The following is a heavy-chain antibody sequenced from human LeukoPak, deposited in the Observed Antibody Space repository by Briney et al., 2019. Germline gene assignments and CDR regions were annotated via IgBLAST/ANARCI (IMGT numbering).Heavy chain of an antibody. Sequence: ASVKVSCKASGYTFTSYDINWVRQATGQGLEWMGWMNPNSGNTGYAQKFQGRVTMTRNTSISTAYMELSSLRSEDTAVYYCAGSQPRKQQLAPYYYGMDVWGQGTTVTVSS. CDR3: AGSQPRKQQLAPYYYGMDV. CDR2: MNPNSGNT. J-gene: IGHJ6*02. D-gene: IGHD6-13*01. V-gene: IGHV1-8*01. CDR1: GYTFTSYD.